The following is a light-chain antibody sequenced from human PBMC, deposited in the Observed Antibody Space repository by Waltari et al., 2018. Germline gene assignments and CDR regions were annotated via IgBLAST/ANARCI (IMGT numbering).Light chain of an antibody. J-gene: IGLJ1*01. CDR1: NRGSYS. CDR2: YDS. V-gene: IGLV3-21*04. CDR3: HVWHAHFDPGV. Sequence: SYVLTQPPSVSVAPGETASIPCGGANRGSYSVQWYPQKPGQAPLLIIFYDSDRPSGIPARFSGSNSGNTATLTITSVEAGDEARYYCHVWHAHFDPGVFGTGTEVTVL.